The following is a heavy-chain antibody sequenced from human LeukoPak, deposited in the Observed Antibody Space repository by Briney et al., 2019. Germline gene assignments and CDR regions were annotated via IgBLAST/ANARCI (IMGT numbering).Heavy chain of an antibody. D-gene: IGHD6-19*01. CDR3: ATLPQVWLGDGDY. J-gene: IGHJ4*02. CDR2: ISYDGSNK. CDR1: GFTFSSYG. V-gene: IGHV3-30*03. Sequence: GGSLRLSCAASGFTFSSYGMHWVRQAPGKGLEWVAVISYDGSNKYYADSVKGRFTISRDNSKNTLYLQMNSLRAEDTAVYYCATLPQVWLGDGDYWGQGTLVTVSS.